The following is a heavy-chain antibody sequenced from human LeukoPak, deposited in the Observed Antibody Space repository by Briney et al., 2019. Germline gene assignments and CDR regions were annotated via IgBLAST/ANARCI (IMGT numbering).Heavy chain of an antibody. V-gene: IGHV4-34*01. Sequence: KPSETLSLTCAVYGGSFSGYYWSWIRQPPGKGLEWIGEINHSGSTNYNPSLKSRVTISVDTSKNQFSLKLSSVTAADTAVYYCARVSRAARSSSWPAKHYYYYYMDVWGKGTTVTVSS. CDR2: INHSGST. CDR1: GGSFSGYY. D-gene: IGHD6-13*01. CDR3: ARVSRAARSSSWPAKHYYYYYMDV. J-gene: IGHJ6*03.